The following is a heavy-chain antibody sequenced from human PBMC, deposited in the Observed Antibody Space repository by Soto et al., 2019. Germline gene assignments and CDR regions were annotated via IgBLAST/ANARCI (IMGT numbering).Heavy chain of an antibody. CDR3: ASVDSSGYYYYFDY. D-gene: IGHD3-22*01. V-gene: IGHV3-48*02. J-gene: IGHJ4*02. Sequence: GGSLRLSCAASGFTFSSYSMNWVRQAPGKGLEWVSYISSSSSTIYYADSVKGRFTISRDNAKNSLYLQMNSLRDKDTAVYYCASVDSSGYYYYFDYWGQGTLVTVSS. CDR2: ISSSSSTI. CDR1: GFTFSSYS.